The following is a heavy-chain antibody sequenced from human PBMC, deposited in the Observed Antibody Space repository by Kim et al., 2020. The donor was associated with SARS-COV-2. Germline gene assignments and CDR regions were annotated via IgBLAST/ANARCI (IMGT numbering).Heavy chain of an antibody. J-gene: IGHJ4*02. CDR1: GFIFRDYA. CDR2: INGDGSDT. D-gene: IGHD7-27*01. CDR3: VKDSFDDKGWGFDG. Sequence: GGSLRLSCAASGFIFRDYAMNWVRQAPGKGLEWVAGINGDGSDTFYRDSVKGRFSISRDNFRNVVYLQMNSLRSDDAALYFCVKDSFDDKGWGFDGWGQGTLVTVSS. V-gene: IGHV3-23*01.